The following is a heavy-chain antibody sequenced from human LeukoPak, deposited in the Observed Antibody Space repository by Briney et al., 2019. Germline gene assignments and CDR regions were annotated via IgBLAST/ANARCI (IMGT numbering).Heavy chain of an antibody. CDR1: GFTFNNNG. CDR2: ISYHGSEK. V-gene: IGHV3-30*03. Sequence: PGGSLRLSCAASGFTFNNNGMHWARQAPGKGLEWVAVISYHGSEKFYAESVKGRFTISRDNSKSTLYLQMNSLRAADTALYYCAAVLPSASTGHYYGIDVWGQGTTVTVSS. J-gene: IGHJ6*02. CDR3: AAVLPSASTGHYYGIDV. D-gene: IGHD2-2*01.